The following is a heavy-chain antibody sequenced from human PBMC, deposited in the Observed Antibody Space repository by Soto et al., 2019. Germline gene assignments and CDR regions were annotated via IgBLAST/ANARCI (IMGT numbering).Heavy chain of an antibody. V-gene: IGHV3-48*01. CDR3: ARVSALRAFDP. Sequence: GGPRRLSRAVCGLSISSCSMNWDRQAPGKGLEWVSYIMPGSSHIFYADSVKGRFTISRDNAKNSLYLQMKSLRAEDTAVYYCARVSALRAFDPWGQGTLVTVSS. CDR2: IMPGSSHI. D-gene: IGHD2-15*01. J-gene: IGHJ5*02. CDR1: GLSISSCS.